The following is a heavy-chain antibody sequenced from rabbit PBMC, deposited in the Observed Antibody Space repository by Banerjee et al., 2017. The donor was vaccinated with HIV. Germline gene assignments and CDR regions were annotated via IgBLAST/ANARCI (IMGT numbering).Heavy chain of an antibody. CDR2: IYTSSGTT. J-gene: IGHJ4*01. CDR1: GFDLSGYYY. V-gene: IGHV1S43*01. D-gene: IGHD6-1*01. Sequence: QEQLEESGGGLVKPEGSLTLTCKASGFDLSGYYYMYWVRQAPGKGLELIACIYTSSGTTWYANWVNGQFTISRSTSLNTVDLKMTSLTAADTTTYFCARTGYASYGDGFNLWGPGTLVTVS. CDR3: ARTGYASYGDGFNL.